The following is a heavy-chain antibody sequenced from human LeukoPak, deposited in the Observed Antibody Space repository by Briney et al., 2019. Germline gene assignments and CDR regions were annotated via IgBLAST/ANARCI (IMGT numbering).Heavy chain of an antibody. CDR3: VQRGYHYISAGLFYAESLHN. Sequence: GGSLRLSCTASGFSFTDYAMNCVRQAPGRGLEWVSAISGRGQSTFYADSVKGRFIISRDNSNNTLFLQMNSLRVEDTALYYCVQRGYHYISAGLFYAESLHNCGQGTLVTVAS. V-gene: IGHV3-23*01. J-gene: IGHJ1*01. CDR2: ISGRGQST. CDR1: GFSFTDYA. D-gene: IGHD3-22*01.